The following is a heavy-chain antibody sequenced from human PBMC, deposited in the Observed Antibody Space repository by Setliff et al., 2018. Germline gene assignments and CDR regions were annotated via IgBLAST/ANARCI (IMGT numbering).Heavy chain of an antibody. V-gene: IGHV1-18*01. J-gene: IGHJ3*01. CDR2: INNYNFNT. CDR1: GFTFTDYG. CDR3: ARDTRIRESGTYPSDAFDL. D-gene: IGHD1-26*01. Sequence: ASVKVSCKSSGFTFTDYGITWVRQVPGRGLEWMGWINNYNFNTQYAQKFQGRVTVTTDTSTTTAYMELRSLRADDTAVYYCARDTRIRESGTYPSDAFDLWGQGTMVTVSS.